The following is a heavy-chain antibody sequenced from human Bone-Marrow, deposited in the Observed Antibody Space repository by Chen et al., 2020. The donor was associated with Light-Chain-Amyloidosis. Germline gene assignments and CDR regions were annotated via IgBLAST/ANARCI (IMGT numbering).Heavy chain of an antibody. CDR1: GFSVSRES. D-gene: IGHD2-21*02. Sequence: EMELVETGGGFVQPGGSLRLSCVVSGFSVSRESMTWVRQAPGKGLEWVSVLYSAGKTYYTDSVRGRFTISRDDSKNTLYLQMNSLRAEDTAMYYCARVMVMTAMHWDAFDTWGQGTMVTVSS. CDR3: ARVMVMTAMHWDAFDT. J-gene: IGHJ3*02. V-gene: IGHV3-53*02. CDR2: LYSAGKT.